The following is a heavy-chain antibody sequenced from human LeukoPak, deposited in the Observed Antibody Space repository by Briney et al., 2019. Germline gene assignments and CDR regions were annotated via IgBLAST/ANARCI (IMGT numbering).Heavy chain of an antibody. J-gene: IGHJ4*02. CDR3: AKVIVTSIAAAAKDY. V-gene: IGHV3-53*01. CDR2: IYSGGST. CDR1: GFTVSSNY. Sequence: GGSLRLSCAASGFTVSSNYMSWVRQAPGKGLEWVSVIYSGGSTYYADSVKGRFTISRDNSKNTLYLQMNSLRAEDTAVYYCAKVIVTSIAAAAKDYWGQGTLVTVSS. D-gene: IGHD6-13*01.